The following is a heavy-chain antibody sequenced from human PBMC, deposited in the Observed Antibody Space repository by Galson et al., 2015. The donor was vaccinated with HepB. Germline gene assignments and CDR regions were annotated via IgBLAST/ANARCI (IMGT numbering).Heavy chain of an antibody. J-gene: IGHJ5*02. CDR1: GFTFSSYA. Sequence: SLRLSCAASGFTFSSYAMHWVRQAPGKGLEWVAVISYDGSNKYYADSVKGRFTISRDNSKSTLYLQMNSLRAEDTAVYYCARDKVGTNWFDPWGQGTLVTVSS. V-gene: IGHV3-30*04. CDR3: ARDKVGTNWFDP. D-gene: IGHD6-13*01. CDR2: ISYDGSNK.